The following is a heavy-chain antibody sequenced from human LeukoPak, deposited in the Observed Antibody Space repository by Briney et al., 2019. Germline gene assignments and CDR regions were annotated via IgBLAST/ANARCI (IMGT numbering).Heavy chain of an antibody. V-gene: IGHV4-39*01. D-gene: IGHD3-3*01. Sequence: SETLSLTCTVSGGSISSSSYYWGWIRQPPGKGLEWIGSICYSGSTYYNPSLKSRVTISVDTSKNQFSLKLSSVTAADTAVYYCARRSITIFGVVSLEYYFDYWGQGTLVTVSS. CDR3: ARRSITIFGVVSLEYYFDY. J-gene: IGHJ4*02. CDR2: ICYSGST. CDR1: GGSISSSSYY.